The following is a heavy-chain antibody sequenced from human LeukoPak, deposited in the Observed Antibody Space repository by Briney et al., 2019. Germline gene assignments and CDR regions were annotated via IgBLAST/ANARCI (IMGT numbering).Heavy chain of an antibody. V-gene: IGHV4-39*01. Sequence: SETLSLTCTVSGGSISSSSYYWGWIRQPPGKGLEWIGSIYYSGSTYYNPSLKSRVTISVDTSKNQFSLKLSSVTAADTAVYYCAGRGIAAPPPYWYFDLWGRGTLVAVSS. CDR2: IYYSGST. D-gene: IGHD6-6*01. J-gene: IGHJ2*01. CDR3: AGRGIAAPPPYWYFDL. CDR1: GGSISSSSYY.